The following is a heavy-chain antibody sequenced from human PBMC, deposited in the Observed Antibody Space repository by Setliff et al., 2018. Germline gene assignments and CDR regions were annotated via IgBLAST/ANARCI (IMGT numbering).Heavy chain of an antibody. CDR3: ARDNTIVGATDY. Sequence: SETLSLTCAVSGGSISSGSYYWSWIRQPAGKGLEWVGRLHTSGSTNYNPSLKSRATISVDTSKNQFSLNLSSVTAADTAVYFCARDNTIVGATDYWGQETLVTVSS. J-gene: IGHJ4*02. CDR1: GGSISSGSYY. V-gene: IGHV4-61*02. D-gene: IGHD1-26*01. CDR2: LHTSGST.